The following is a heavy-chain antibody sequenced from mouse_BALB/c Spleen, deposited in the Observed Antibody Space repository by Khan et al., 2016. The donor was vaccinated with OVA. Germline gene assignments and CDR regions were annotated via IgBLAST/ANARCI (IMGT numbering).Heavy chain of an antibody. CDR2: IWGGGGT. CDR1: GFSLSRYN. D-gene: IGHD2-14*01. V-gene: IGHV2-6-4*01. J-gene: IGHJ4*01. CDR3: ARAYYRYDGYYAMDY. Sequence: LVAPSQSLSITCTVSGFSLSRYNVHWVRQPPGKGLEWLGMIWGGGGTDYNSTLKSRLSIRKDNSKSQVLLKMNSLQTDDTAMYYCARAYYRYDGYYAMDYWGQGTSVTVSS.